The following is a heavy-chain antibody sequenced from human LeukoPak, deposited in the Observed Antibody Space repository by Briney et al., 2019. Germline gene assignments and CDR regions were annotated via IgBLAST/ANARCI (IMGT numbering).Heavy chain of an antibody. CDR3: ATNRYDFWSATYYYYYYMDV. V-gene: IGHV1-8*01. Sequence: ASVKVSCKASGYTFTSYDINWVRQATGQGLEWMGWMNPNSGNTGYAQKFQGRVTMTRNTSISTAYTELSSLRSEDTAVYYCATNRYDFWSATYYYYYYMDVWGKGTTVTVSS. CDR2: MNPNSGNT. CDR1: GYTFTSYD. J-gene: IGHJ6*03. D-gene: IGHD3-3*01.